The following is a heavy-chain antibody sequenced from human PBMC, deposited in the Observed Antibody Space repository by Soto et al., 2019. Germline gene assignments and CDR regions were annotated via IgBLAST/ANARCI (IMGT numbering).Heavy chain of an antibody. CDR1: GGSISSGGYY. Sequence: QVQLQESGPGLVKPSQTLSLTCTVSGGSISSGGYYWSWIGQQPGTGLEWIGYIYYSGRTYYNPSPKSRVTISVDTSKNQFSLKLSSVTAADTAVYYCARAEGYCISTSCYGDNWFDPWGQGTLVTVSS. CDR2: IYYSGRT. J-gene: IGHJ5*02. D-gene: IGHD2-2*01. V-gene: IGHV4-31*03. CDR3: ARAEGYCISTSCYGDNWFDP.